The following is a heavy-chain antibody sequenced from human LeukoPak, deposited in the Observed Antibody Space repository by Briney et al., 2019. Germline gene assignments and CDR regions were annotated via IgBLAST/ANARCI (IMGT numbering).Heavy chain of an antibody. V-gene: IGHV3-23*01. J-gene: IGHJ4*02. CDR2: ISGSGGST. CDR1: GFTFSSYW. D-gene: IGHD6-13*01. Sequence: AGGSLRLSCAASGFTFSSYWMSWVRQAPGKGLEWVSAISGSGGSTYYADSVKGRFTISRDNSKNTLYLQMNSLRAEDTAVYYCAKDSSSWYSHRPDYWGQGTLVTVSS. CDR3: AKDSSSWYSHRPDY.